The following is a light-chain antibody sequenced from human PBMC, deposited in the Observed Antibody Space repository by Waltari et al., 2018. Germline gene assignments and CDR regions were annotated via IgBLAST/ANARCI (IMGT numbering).Light chain of an antibody. CDR1: QSVSTN. CDR3: QQYNNWPPYI. Sequence: TVMTQSQTTLSLSPGERATLSCRASQSVSTNLAWYQQRPCQAPRLLIYGASIRATGVPARFSGRGAGTEFTLTISSLQSEDFAVYYCQQYNNWPPYIFGQGSQLEI. J-gene: IGKJ2*01. CDR2: GAS. V-gene: IGKV3-15*01.